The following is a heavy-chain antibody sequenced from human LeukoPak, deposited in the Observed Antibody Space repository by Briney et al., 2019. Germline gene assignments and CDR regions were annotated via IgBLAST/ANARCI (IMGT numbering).Heavy chain of an antibody. CDR2: IYYSGST. J-gene: IGHJ5*02. CDR1: GGSISSGDYY. D-gene: IGHD2-21*02. CDR3: ARGLLFSWFDP. V-gene: IGHV4-31*03. Sequence: SETLSLTCSVSGGSISSGDYYWSWFRQHPGKGLEWIGYIYYSGSTYYNPSLKSRVTISVDTSKNQFSLKLSSVTAADTAVYYCARGLLFSWFDPWGQGTLVTVSS.